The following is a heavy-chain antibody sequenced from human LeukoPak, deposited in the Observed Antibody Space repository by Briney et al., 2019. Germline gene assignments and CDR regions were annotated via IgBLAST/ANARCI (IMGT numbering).Heavy chain of an antibody. CDR3: ARAKLQHNWFDP. CDR2: MNPNSGNT. V-gene: IGHV1-8*01. J-gene: IGHJ5*02. D-gene: IGHD5-24*01. CDR1: GYTFTSYD. Sequence: ASVKVSCKASGYTFTSYDINWVRQATGQGLEWMGWMNPNSGNTGYAQKFQGRVTMTRNTSISTAYMELSSLRSEDTAVYYCARAKLQHNWFDPWGQGTLVTVSP.